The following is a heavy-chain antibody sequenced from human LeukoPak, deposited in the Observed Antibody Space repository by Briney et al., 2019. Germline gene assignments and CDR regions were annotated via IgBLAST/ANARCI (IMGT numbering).Heavy chain of an antibody. V-gene: IGHV3-30*18. CDR1: GFTFSSYG. D-gene: IGHD6-19*01. J-gene: IGHJ4*02. CDR2: ISYDGSNK. CDR3: AKELAPDSSGWYAGVY. Sequence: GRSLRLSCAASGFTFSSYGMHWVRQAPGKGLEWVAVISYDGSNKYYADSVKGRFTVSRDNSKNTLYLEMSSLRAEDTAVYYCAKELAPDSSGWYAGVYWGQGTLVTVSS.